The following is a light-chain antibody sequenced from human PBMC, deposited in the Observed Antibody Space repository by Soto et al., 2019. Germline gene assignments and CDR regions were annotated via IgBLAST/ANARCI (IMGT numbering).Light chain of an antibody. CDR1: NIGSES. Sequence: SYELTQPPSVSVAPGSTARITCGGTNIGSESVHWYQQKPGQAPVVVIYYDTDRPSGIPERFSGSKSGNTATLTITRVEAGDEADYYCQVWDSSSDHVVFGGGTKLTVL. CDR2: YDT. J-gene: IGLJ2*01. CDR3: QVWDSSSDHVV. V-gene: IGLV3-21*04.